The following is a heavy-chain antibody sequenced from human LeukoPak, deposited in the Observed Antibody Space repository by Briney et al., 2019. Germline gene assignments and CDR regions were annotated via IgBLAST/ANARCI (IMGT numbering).Heavy chain of an antibody. Sequence: PGGSLRLSCAASGFTFSSYGMSWVRQAPGKGLEWVSAISGSGGSTYYADSVKGRFTISRDNSKNTLYLQMNSLRAEDTAVYYCARSYMVRGWYFDLWGRGTLVTVSS. CDR3: ARSYMVRGWYFDL. V-gene: IGHV3-23*01. CDR1: GFTFSSYG. CDR2: ISGSGGST. D-gene: IGHD3-10*01. J-gene: IGHJ2*01.